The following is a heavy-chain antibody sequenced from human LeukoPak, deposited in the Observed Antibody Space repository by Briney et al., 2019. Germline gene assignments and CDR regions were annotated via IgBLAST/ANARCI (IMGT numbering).Heavy chain of an antibody. CDR1: GFNISNYW. V-gene: IGHV3-7*01. CDR3: ARSNYDILTGYYIDPFYFDY. D-gene: IGHD3-9*01. Sequence: GGSLRLSCAASGFNISNYWMTWVRQAPGKGLEWVANIKQDGSEKYYVDSVKGRFTISRDNAKNTLYLQMNSLRAEDTAVYYCARSNYDILTGYYIDPFYFDYWGQGTLVTVSS. CDR2: IKQDGSEK. J-gene: IGHJ4*02.